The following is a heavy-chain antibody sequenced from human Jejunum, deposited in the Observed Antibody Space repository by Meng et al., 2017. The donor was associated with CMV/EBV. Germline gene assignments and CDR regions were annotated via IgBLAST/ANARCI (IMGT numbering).Heavy chain of an antibody. V-gene: IGHV4-4*07. D-gene: IGHD3-10*01. Sequence: PLHESGPRLAKPSETPSPTCTGSVGSISDYYGSWIRQPAGKGLEWIGRIYSNGATNYNPSLKSRVTMSVDTSKNQFSLKLSSVTAADTAVYFCARDMHREVVIQDYWGQGTLVTVSS. CDR3: ARDMHREVVIQDY. J-gene: IGHJ4*02. CDR2: IYSNGAT. CDR1: VGSISDYY.